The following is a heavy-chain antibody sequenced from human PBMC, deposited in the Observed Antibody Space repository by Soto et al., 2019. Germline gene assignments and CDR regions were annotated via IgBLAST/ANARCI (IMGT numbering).Heavy chain of an antibody. D-gene: IGHD3-10*01. V-gene: IGHV1-46*01. CDR3: ARAYITSRRYIDY. J-gene: IGHJ4*02. CDR1: GYTFTSYY. Sequence: GASVKVSCKASGYTFTSYYMHWLRQSPGQGLEWMGIINPSGGSTSYAQKFQGRVTMTRDTSTNTVYMELSSLRSEDTAVYYCARAYITSRRYIDYWGQGTLVTVSS. CDR2: INPSGGST.